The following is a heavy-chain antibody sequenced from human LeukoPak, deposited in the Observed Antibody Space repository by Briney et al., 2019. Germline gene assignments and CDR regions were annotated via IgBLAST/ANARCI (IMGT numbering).Heavy chain of an antibody. CDR1: GGSFSGYY. CDR2: INHSGST. Sequence: SETLSLTCAVYGGSFSGYYWSWIRQPPGKGLEWIGEINHSGSTNYNPSLKSRVTISVDTSKNQFSLKLSSVTAADTAVYHCARYCSGGSCPTLHYGMDVWGQGTTVTVSS. D-gene: IGHD2-15*01. J-gene: IGHJ6*02. V-gene: IGHV4-34*01. CDR3: ARYCSGGSCPTLHYGMDV.